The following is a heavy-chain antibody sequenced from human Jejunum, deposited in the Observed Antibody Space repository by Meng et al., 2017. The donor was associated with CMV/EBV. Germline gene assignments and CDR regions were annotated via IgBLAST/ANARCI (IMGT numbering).Heavy chain of an antibody. Sequence: HVQLQEWGPGLVKPSQTLSLTCSVSGGSIGSGDYYWSWIRQPPGKGLEWIGYIHDTGSTYYNPSLKSRVDISLGTSRNHFSLTLSSVTAEDTAVYFCARGSIFVSFDSWGQGTLVTVSS. J-gene: IGHJ4*02. CDR3: ARGSIFVSFDS. CDR2: IHDTGST. CDR1: GGSIGSGDYY. D-gene: IGHD3-3*01. V-gene: IGHV4-30-4*08.